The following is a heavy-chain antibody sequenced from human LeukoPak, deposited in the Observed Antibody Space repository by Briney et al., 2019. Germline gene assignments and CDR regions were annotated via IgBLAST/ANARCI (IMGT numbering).Heavy chain of an antibody. CDR2: ISYDGSSE. V-gene: IGHV3-30-3*01. CDR3: AGRNASADY. Sequence: GRSLRLSCAASGFTFNDYAMHWVRQAPGKGLEWVAVISYDGSSEYYADSVKGRFTLSRDNSKNTLYVQMNNLRPEDTGVYYCAGRNASADYWGQGTLVTVSS. J-gene: IGHJ4*02. CDR1: GFTFNDYA.